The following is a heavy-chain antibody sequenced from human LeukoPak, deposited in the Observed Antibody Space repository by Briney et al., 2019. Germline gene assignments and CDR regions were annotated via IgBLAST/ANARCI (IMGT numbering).Heavy chain of an antibody. Sequence: SETLSLTCAVYGGSFSDYYWSWIRQPPGKGLEWIGEINHSGSTNYNPSLKSRVTISVDTSKNQFSLTLTSLTAADTAVYRCARSLWAGAGTIPDRGQGTLVTVSS. J-gene: IGHJ1*01. CDR1: GGSFSDYY. CDR3: ARSLWAGAGTIPD. V-gene: IGHV4-34*01. D-gene: IGHD6-13*01. CDR2: INHSGST.